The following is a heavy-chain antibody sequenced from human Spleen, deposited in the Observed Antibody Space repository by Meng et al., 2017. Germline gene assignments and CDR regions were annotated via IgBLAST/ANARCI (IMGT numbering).Heavy chain of an antibody. V-gene: IGHV3-30*04. CDR1: GFTFSSYE. Sequence: GGSLRLSCAASGFTFSSYEMNWVRQAPGKGLEWVAVISYDGSNKYYADSVKGRFTISRDNSKNTLYLQMNSLRAEDTAVYYCARDSIVVVTAIEGGYFDYWGQGTLVTVSS. J-gene: IGHJ4*02. D-gene: IGHD2-21*02. CDR2: ISYDGSNK. CDR3: ARDSIVVVTAIEGGYFDY.